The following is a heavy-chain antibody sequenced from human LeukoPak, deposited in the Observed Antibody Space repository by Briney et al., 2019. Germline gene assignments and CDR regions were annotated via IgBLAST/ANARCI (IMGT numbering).Heavy chain of an antibody. CDR2: IYYSGST. CDR3: ARDRLGRGIMDV. J-gene: IGHJ6*03. V-gene: IGHV4-59*12. CDR1: GGSISSYY. Sequence: SETLSLTCTVSGGSISSYYWSWIRQPPGKGLEWIGYIYYSGSTNYNPSLKSRVTISVDTSKNQFSLKLSSVTAADTAVYYCARDRLGRGIMDVWGKGTTVTVSS. D-gene: IGHD3-16*01.